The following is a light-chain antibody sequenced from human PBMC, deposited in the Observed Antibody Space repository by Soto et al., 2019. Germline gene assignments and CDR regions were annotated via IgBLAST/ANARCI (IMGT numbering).Light chain of an antibody. CDR3: SSYSIITTLYV. J-gene: IGLJ1*01. CDR2: NVF. CDR1: SRDVGGYNY. Sequence: QSVLTQPASVSGSPGQSITISCTGTSRDVGGYNYVSWYQKNPGKAPKLMIYNVFNRPSGVSDRFSGSKSGNTASLTISGLQAEDEADYYCSSYSIITTLYVFGTGTKVTVL. V-gene: IGLV2-14*03.